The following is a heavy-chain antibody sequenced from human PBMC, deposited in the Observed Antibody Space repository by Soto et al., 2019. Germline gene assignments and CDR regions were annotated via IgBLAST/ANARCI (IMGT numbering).Heavy chain of an antibody. CDR3: ARDVYGLLRQQRSSGWFDP. V-gene: IGHV3-21*01. CDR1: GFTFSSYS. J-gene: IGHJ5*02. Sequence: EVQLVESGGGLVKPGGSLRLSCAASGFTFSSYSMNWVRQAPGKGLEWVSSISSSSSYIYYADSVKGRFTISRDNAKNSLYLQMNSLRAEDTAVYYCARDVYGLLRQQRSSGWFDPWGQGTLVTVSS. CDR2: ISSSSSYI. D-gene: IGHD6-13*01.